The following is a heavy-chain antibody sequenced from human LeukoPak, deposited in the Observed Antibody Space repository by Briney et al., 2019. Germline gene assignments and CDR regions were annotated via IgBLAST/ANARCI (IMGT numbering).Heavy chain of an antibody. D-gene: IGHD3-22*01. CDR1: GVTFSIYA. J-gene: IGHJ4*02. Sequence: PGGSLRLSCAASGVTFSIYAMSWVRQAPGKGLEWVSAISGSGGTAYYADSVKGRFTISRDNSKNTLYLQMNSLRAEDTAVYYCAKKGYYDGSGYYMYYFDHWGQGTLVTVSS. CDR3: AKKGYYDGSGYYMYYFDH. CDR2: ISGSGGTA. V-gene: IGHV3-23*01.